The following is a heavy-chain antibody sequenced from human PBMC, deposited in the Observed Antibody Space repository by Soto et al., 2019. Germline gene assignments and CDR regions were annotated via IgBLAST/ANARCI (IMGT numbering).Heavy chain of an antibody. V-gene: IGHV3-23*01. Sequence: PVGSLRLSCAASGFTFSSYAMSWVRQAPGKGLEWVSAISGSGGSTYYADSVKGRFTISRDNSKNTLYLQMNSLRAEDTAVYYCAAVTTSNYYYYGMDVWGQGTTVTVSS. CDR3: AAVTTSNYYYYGMDV. CDR1: GFTFSSYA. D-gene: IGHD4-4*01. CDR2: ISGSGGST. J-gene: IGHJ6*02.